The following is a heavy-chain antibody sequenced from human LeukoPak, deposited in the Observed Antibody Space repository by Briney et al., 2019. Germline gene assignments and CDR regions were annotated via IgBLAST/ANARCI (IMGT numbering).Heavy chain of an antibody. CDR2: ISPTGSTT. CDR3: ARGPNSNWSGLDF. CDR1: GFSFSGHW. Sequence: GGSLRLSCTASGFSFSGHWMHWARQLPGKGLVWVSRISPTGSTTSYADSVKGRSTVSRDNAKNTLYLQVNNLRAEDTAVYYCARGPNSNWSGLDFWGQGTLLTVSS. D-gene: IGHD6-6*01. J-gene: IGHJ4*02. V-gene: IGHV3-74*01.